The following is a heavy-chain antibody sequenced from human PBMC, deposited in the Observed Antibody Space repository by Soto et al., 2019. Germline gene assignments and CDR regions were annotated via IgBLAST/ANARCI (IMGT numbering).Heavy chain of an antibody. CDR3: ARGGGVGVAGSAAFEM. D-gene: IGHD3-3*01. J-gene: IGHJ3*02. V-gene: IGHV1-2*02. Sequence: QLHLVQSGAVVKKPGASVTVSCSASGYPVTAYYMHWVRQAPGRGLEWMGGINPATGAAKYTQTFQGRVTTNRDASTSTVFMELSGLTSEDTAGFYCARGGGVGVAGSAAFEMWGQGTLVTVSS. CDR1: GYPVTAYY. CDR2: INPATGAA.